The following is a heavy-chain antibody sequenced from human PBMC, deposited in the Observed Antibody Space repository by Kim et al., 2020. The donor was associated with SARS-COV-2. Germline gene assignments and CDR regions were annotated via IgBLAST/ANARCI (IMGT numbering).Heavy chain of an antibody. CDR1: GFTFSTYV. CDR3: APRRDGYPGLELAY. J-gene: IGHJ4*02. Sequence: GGSLRLSCAASGFTFSTYVMTWVRQAPGKGLEWVSGIGGVGRITYYADSVKGRFTISRDNSKNTLYLQMNSLRADDTAVYYCAPRRDGYPGLELAYWGQGTLVTVSS. CDR2: IGGVGRIT. D-gene: IGHD5-12*01. V-gene: IGHV3-23*01.